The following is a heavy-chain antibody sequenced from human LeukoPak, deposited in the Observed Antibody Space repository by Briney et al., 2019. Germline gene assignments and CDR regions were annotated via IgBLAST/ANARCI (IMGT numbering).Heavy chain of an antibody. CDR2: IYYSGST. Sequence: SETLSLTCTVSGGSISSYYWSWIRQPPGKGLEWIGYIYYSGSTNYNPSLKSRVTISVDTSKNQFSLKLSSVTAADTAVYYCASVAWGDGAFDIWGQGTMVTVSS. D-gene: IGHD3-10*01. J-gene: IGHJ3*02. CDR3: ASVAWGDGAFDI. CDR1: GGSISSYY. V-gene: IGHV4-59*01.